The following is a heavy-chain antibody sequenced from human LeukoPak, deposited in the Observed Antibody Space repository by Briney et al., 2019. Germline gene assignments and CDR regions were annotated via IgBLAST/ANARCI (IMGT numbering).Heavy chain of an antibody. CDR2: MYHSGTI. Sequence: SETLSLTCTVSGGSISSSSYYWGWIRQPPGKGLEWIGEMYHSGTINYNPSLKGRVTISMDKSTNQFSLRLTPVTAADTAVYYCARDIGSSTPSGFWGKGTTVTVSS. J-gene: IGHJ6*04. D-gene: IGHD1-26*01. CDR3: ARDIGSSTPSGF. V-gene: IGHV4-39*07. CDR1: GGSISSSSYY.